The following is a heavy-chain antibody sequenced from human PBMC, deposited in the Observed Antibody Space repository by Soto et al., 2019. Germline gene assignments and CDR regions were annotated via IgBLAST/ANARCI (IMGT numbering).Heavy chain of an antibody. CDR1: GFTFDDYT. CDR3: AKDIHPYSSSWRPFDY. CDR2: ISWDGGST. Sequence: GGSLRLSCAASGFTFDDYTMHWVRQAPGKGLEWVSLISWDGGSTYYADSVKGRFTISRDNSKNSLYLQMNSLRTEDTALYYCAKDIHPYSSSWRPFDYWGQGTLVTVSS. D-gene: IGHD6-13*01. J-gene: IGHJ4*02. V-gene: IGHV3-43*01.